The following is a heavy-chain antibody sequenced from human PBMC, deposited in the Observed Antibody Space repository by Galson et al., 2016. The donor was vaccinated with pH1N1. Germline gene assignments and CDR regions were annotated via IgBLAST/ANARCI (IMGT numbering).Heavy chain of an antibody. J-gene: IGHJ3*01. V-gene: IGHV2-5*02. CDR2: IYWDDDK. D-gene: IGHD4-17*01. Sequence: PALVKPTQTLTLTCTFSGFSLSTSGVGVGWIRQPPGKALEWLAVIYWDDDKRYSPSLKSRLTITKDTSKNQVVLIMTNMDPVDTAPYYCAHSPYGDYVLYFDPWGQGAMVTVSS. CDR3: AHSPYGDYVLYFDP. CDR1: GFSLSTSGVG.